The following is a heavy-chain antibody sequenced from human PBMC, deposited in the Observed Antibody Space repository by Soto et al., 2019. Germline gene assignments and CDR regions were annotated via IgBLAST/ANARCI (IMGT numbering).Heavy chain of an antibody. D-gene: IGHD4-17*01. Sequence: LSLTCAVYGGSFSGYYWSWIRQPPGKGLEWIGEINHSGSTNYNPSLKSRVTISVDTSKNQFSLKLSSVTAADTAVYYCARGSTTVTKYYYYYYGMDVWGQGTTVTVSS. CDR3: ARGSTTVTKYYYYYYGMDV. V-gene: IGHV4-34*01. CDR1: GGSFSGYY. CDR2: INHSGST. J-gene: IGHJ6*02.